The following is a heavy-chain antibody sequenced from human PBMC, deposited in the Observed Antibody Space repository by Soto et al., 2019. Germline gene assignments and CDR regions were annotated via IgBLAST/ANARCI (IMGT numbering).Heavy chain of an antibody. D-gene: IGHD3-10*01. CDR1: GFIFKMYW. CDR2: IYNDGTYS. V-gene: IGHV3-74*01. J-gene: IGHJ4*02. CDR3: TRWPRPISTGTGAY. Sequence: EVQLVESGGGLVPPGGSVRLSCAASGFIFKMYWMHWVRQSPGKGLVWISRIYNDGTYSDYADSVRGRFTISRDNVNDSLYLQMINLRAEDSGLYYCTRWPRPISTGTGAYWGQGTQVTVSS.